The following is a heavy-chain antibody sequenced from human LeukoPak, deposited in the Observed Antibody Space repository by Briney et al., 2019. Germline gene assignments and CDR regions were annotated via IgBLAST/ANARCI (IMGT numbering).Heavy chain of an antibody. Sequence: KPSETLSLTCAVYGGSFSGYYWSWIRQPPGKGLEWIGEINHSGSTNYNPSLKSRVTISVDTSKNQFSLKVSSVTAADTAVYYCARLSGAEEVPFDYWGQGTLVTVSS. CDR2: INHSGST. CDR1: GGSFSGYY. CDR3: ARLSGAEEVPFDY. D-gene: IGHD3-10*01. V-gene: IGHV4-34*01. J-gene: IGHJ4*02.